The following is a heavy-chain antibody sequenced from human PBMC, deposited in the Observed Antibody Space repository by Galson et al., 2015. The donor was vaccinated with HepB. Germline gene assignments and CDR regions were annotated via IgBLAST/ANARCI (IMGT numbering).Heavy chain of an antibody. D-gene: IGHD6-13*01. CDR3: ARDDTAAAVIWAFDI. CDR1: GFTFSSYA. V-gene: IGHV3-30*04. J-gene: IGHJ3*02. Sequence: SLRLSCAASGFTFSSYAMHWVRQAPGKGLEWVAVISYDGSNKYYADSVKGRFTISRDNSKNTLYLQMNSLRAEDTAVYYCARDDTAAAVIWAFDIWGQGTMVTVSS. CDR2: ISYDGSNK.